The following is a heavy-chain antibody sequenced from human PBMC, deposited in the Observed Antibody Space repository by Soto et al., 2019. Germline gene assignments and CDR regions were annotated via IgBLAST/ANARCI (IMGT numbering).Heavy chain of an antibody. CDR2: ISAYNGNT. D-gene: IGHD4-17*01. Sequence: QVQLVQSGAEVKKPGASVKVSCKASGYTFTSYGISWVRQAPGQGLEWMGWISAYNGNTNYAQKLQGRVTMTTDTYTITVYMELRSLRSDDTAGYHYARAVLDDYADATLDYWGQGTLVTVSS. CDR3: ARAVLDDYADATLDY. V-gene: IGHV1-18*01. CDR1: GYTFTSYG. J-gene: IGHJ4*02.